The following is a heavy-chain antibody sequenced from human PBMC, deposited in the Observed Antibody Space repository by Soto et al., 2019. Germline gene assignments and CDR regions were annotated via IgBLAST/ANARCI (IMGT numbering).Heavy chain of an antibody. CDR2: IDIDGRGT. V-gene: IGHV3-74*01. CDR3: ATVFDF. CDR1: GFTLSGHW. J-gene: IGHJ4*02. D-gene: IGHD4-17*01. Sequence: EMQLVESGGGLVQTGGSLRLSCAASGFTLSGHWIHWVRQAPGKGLEWVSRIDIDGRGTSYADSVKGRFTISTDNAKNTVYLQMNSLRAEDTAVYYCATVFDFWGQGTLVTVSS.